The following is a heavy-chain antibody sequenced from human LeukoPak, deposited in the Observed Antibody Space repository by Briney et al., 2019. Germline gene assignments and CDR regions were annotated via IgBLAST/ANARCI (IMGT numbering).Heavy chain of an antibody. D-gene: IGHD6-13*01. CDR3: ARGRSVAAGTTTIYPFDY. CDR1: GFTVSSNY. J-gene: IGHJ4*02. V-gene: IGHV3-7*01. CDR2: IRQDGSEK. Sequence: GGSLRLSCAASGFTVSSNYMSWVRQAPGKGLEWVANIRQDGSEKYYVDSVKGRFTISRDNAKNSLYLQMNSLRAEDTAVYYCARGRSVAAGTTTIYPFDYWGQGTLVTVSS.